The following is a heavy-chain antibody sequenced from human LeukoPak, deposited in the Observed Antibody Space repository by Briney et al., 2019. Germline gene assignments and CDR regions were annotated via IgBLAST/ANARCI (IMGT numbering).Heavy chain of an antibody. J-gene: IGHJ4*02. CDR1: GGSISSGSYY. CDR2: IYTSGST. D-gene: IGHD5-12*01. CDR3: ARAGGYVGFDY. Sequence: SQTLSLTCTVSGGSISSGSYYWSWIRQPAGKGLEWIGRIYTSGSTNYNPSLKSRVTISVDTSKNQFSLKLSSVTAADTAVYYCARAGGYVGFDYWGQGTLVTVSS. V-gene: IGHV4-61*02.